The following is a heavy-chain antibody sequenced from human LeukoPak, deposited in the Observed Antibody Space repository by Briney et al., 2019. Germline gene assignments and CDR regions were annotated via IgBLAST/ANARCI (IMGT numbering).Heavy chain of an antibody. Sequence: SETLSLTCTVSGGSINSYYWSWIRQPPGERLEWIGYLYDSGSTYYNPSLKSRVTISVGMSNNRVSLKLNSVTAADTAVYYCARGREHYYGSGTYYNPFDYWGQGTLVTVSS. CDR1: GGSINSYY. CDR2: LYDSGST. V-gene: IGHV4-59*01. J-gene: IGHJ4*02. D-gene: IGHD3-10*01. CDR3: ARGREHYYGSGTYYNPFDY.